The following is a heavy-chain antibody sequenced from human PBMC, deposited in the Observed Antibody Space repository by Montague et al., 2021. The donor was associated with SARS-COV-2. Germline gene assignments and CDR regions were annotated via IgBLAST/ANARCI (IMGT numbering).Heavy chain of an antibody. D-gene: IGHD2/OR15-2a*01. V-gene: IGHV4-59*01. J-gene: IGHJ4*02. CDR1: GGSISTYY. CDR3: ACARTTRLIVSGVNYFDY. CDR2: IYYTGST. Sequence: SETLSLTCTVSGGSISTYYWSWIRQPPGGGLEWIGHIYYTGSTNYNPSLKSRVTISVDTSTTQFSLKLRSVTAADTAVYYCACARTTRLIVSGVNYFDYWGQGTLVTVSS.